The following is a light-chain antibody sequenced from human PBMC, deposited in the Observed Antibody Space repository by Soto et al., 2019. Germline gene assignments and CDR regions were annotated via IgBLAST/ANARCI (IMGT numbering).Light chain of an antibody. V-gene: IGKV1-5*03. CDR1: QNIRAW. Sequence: DIQMTQSPSTLSASVGDRVTITCRASQNIRAWLAWYQQKPGKAPKLLIYKASNLYSGVPSRFSGSASGTEFTLSISSLQPDDFAIYYCHQYNSYPWRFGQGPKVDIK. CDR2: KAS. CDR3: HQYNSYPWR. J-gene: IGKJ1*01.